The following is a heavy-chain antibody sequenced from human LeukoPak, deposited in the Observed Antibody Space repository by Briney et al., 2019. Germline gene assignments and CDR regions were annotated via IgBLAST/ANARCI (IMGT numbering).Heavy chain of an antibody. D-gene: IGHD2-15*01. CDR2: VTWNAGST. CDR3: ARGYCSANSCRLFDY. Sequence: PGGSLRLSCAASGFTLDDYGMAWVRRAPGKGLEWVSGVTWNAGSTGYADSVKGRFTISRDNAKSSLYLQMNSLRAEDTALYYCARGYCSANSCRLFDYWGQGTLVTVSS. J-gene: IGHJ4*02. V-gene: IGHV3-20*04. CDR1: GFTLDDYG.